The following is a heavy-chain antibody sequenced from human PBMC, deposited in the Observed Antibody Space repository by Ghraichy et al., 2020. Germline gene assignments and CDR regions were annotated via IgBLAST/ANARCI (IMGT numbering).Heavy chain of an antibody. V-gene: IGHV4-39*07. CDR1: GGSISSTSYY. CDR2: VYYTGST. J-gene: IGHJ6*02. CDR3: ARDLSRYDFWSGYYRADYYYYGMDV. D-gene: IGHD3-3*01. Sequence: ESLNISCTVSGGSISSTSYYWSWIRQPPGKRLDWIGSVYYTGSTHYNPSLRSRVTISADTSKQQFSLKLSSVTAADTAVYYCARDLSRYDFWSGYYRADYYYYGMDVWGHGTTVIVSS.